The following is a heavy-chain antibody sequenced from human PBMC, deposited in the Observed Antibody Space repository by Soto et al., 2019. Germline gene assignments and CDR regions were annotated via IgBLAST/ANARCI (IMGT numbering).Heavy chain of an antibody. Sequence: GGSLRLCCADSGFTFSSYRMHWVRQAPGKGLVWVSRINSDGSSTSYADSVKGRFTISRDNAKNTLYLQMNSLRAEDTAVYYCARGPAAGWLQLDYYYYGMDVWGQGTTVTVSS. J-gene: IGHJ6*02. CDR1: GFTFSSYR. V-gene: IGHV3-74*01. CDR2: INSDGSST. CDR3: ARGPAAGWLQLDYYYYGMDV. D-gene: IGHD5-12*01.